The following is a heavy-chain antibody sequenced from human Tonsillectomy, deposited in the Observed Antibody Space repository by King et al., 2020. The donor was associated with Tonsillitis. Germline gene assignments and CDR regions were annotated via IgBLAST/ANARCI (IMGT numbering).Heavy chain of an antibody. CDR3: AIKAIIAAAPFEY. V-gene: IGHV5-51*01. CDR1: GYSFTNYC. Sequence: EVQLVESGAEVKKPGESLKISCKGSGYSFTNYCIGWVRQMPGKGLEWMGIIYPGDADTRYSPSFHGQVTFSADKTNNTAYLQWSSLKASDTAMYYCAIKAIIAAAPFEYWGQGTLVTVSA. CDR2: IYPGDADT. J-gene: IGHJ4*02. D-gene: IGHD6-13*01.